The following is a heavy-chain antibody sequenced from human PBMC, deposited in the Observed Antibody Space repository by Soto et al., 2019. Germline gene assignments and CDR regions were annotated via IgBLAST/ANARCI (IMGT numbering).Heavy chain of an antibody. CDR1: GYSFTTYG. V-gene: IGHV1-18*04. D-gene: IGHD2-21*02. Sequence: QVQLVQSGAEVKEPGASVKVSCKASGYSFTTYGFSWVRQAPGQGLEWMGWIGTNNGDTDYAQKFRGRVTMTTDTSTTTVYMELRSLRSDDTAVYYCARDRLNIVTALLFDYWGQGTLVTVSP. CDR2: IGTNNGDT. CDR3: ARDRLNIVTALLFDY. J-gene: IGHJ4*02.